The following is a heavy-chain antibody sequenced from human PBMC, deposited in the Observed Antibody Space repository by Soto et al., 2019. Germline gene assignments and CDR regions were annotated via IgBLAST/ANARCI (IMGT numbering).Heavy chain of an antibody. V-gene: IGHV4-39*01. D-gene: IGHD6-13*01. CDR1: GGSISSSSYY. J-gene: IGHJ4*02. CDR3: ARLGVYSSSWYLDY. CDR2: IYYSGST. Sequence: TSETLSLTCTVSGGSISSSSYYWGWIRQPPGKGLEWIGSIYYSGSTNYNPSLKSRVTISVDTSKNQFSLKLSSVTAADTAVYYCARLGVYSSSWYLDYWGQGTLVTVSS.